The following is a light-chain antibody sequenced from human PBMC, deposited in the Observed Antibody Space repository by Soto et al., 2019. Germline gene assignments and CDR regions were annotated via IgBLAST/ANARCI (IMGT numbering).Light chain of an antibody. Sequence: EIGLTQSPGTQSFSPGERATLSCRASQSVSSSQLAWYQQKPGQAPRLLIYGASIRATGIPDKFSGSGSGTDFTLTITRLEPEDFAVYYCQQYGTSPRTFGQGTKVDI. CDR1: QSVSSSQ. J-gene: IGKJ1*01. CDR3: QQYGTSPRT. CDR2: GAS. V-gene: IGKV3-20*01.